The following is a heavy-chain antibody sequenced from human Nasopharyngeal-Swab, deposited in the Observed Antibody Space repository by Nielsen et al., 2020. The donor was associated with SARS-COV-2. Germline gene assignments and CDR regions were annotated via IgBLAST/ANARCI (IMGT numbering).Heavy chain of an antibody. V-gene: IGHV3-48*01. CDR3: ASIEGDCSSTSCYDAFDI. CDR2: ISSSSSTI. CDR1: GFSFGDYA. D-gene: IGHD2-2*01. J-gene: IGHJ3*02. Sequence: GGSLRLSCTASGFSFGDYAINWVRQAPGKGLEWVSYISSSSSTIYYADSVKGRFTISRDNAKNSLYLQMNSLRAEDTAVYYCASIEGDCSSTSCYDAFDIWGQGTMVTVSS.